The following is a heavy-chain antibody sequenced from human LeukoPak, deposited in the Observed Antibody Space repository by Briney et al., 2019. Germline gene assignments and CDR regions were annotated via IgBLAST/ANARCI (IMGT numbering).Heavy chain of an antibody. CDR1: GYTFNSYG. J-gene: IGHJ3*02. D-gene: IGHD1-7*01. V-gene: IGHV1-18*01. CDR3: ARRYNWNYDSAFDI. Sequence: ASVKVSCKASGYTFNSYGISWVRQAPGQGPEWMGWVSAYNGHTNYAQKFQGRVTMTTDTSTSTASMELRSLRSDDTAVYYCARRYNWNYDSAFDIWGQGTMVTVSS. CDR2: VSAYNGHT.